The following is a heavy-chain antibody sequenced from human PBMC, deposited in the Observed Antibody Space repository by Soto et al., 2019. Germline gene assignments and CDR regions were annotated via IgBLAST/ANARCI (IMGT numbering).Heavy chain of an antibody. Sequence: GESLKISCKGSGYSFTSCWISWVRQMPGKGLEWMGRIDPSDSYTNYSPSFQGHVTMSADKSINTAYLQWSSLKASDSAMYYCARHKAFYYDNSGAWGQGSLVTVSS. J-gene: IGHJ5*02. D-gene: IGHD3-22*01. CDR1: GYSFTSCW. CDR2: IDPSDSYT. CDR3: ARHKAFYYDNSGA. V-gene: IGHV5-10-1*01.